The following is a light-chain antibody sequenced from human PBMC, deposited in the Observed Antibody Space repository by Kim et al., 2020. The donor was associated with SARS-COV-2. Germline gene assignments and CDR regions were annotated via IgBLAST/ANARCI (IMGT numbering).Light chain of an antibody. CDR2: GAS. J-gene: IGKJ5*01. CDR1: QSLSSSS. V-gene: IGKV3-20*01. CDR3: QHYGTSPPIT. Sequence: PGASATLSCSASQSLSSSSVVWYQHKPGQAPRLLMYGASSRATGIPDRFSASGSGTDFTLSISRLEPEDFAVYYCQHYGTSPPITFGQGTRLEIK.